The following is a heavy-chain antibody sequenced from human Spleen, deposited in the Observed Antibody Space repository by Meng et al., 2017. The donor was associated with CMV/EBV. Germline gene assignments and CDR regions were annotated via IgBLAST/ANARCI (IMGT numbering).Heavy chain of an antibody. Sequence: GESLKISCAASGFTFSSYSMNWVRQAPGKGLEWVSSISSSSSYIYYADSVKGRFTISRDNAKNSLYLQMNSLRAEDTAVYYCAGGGKWLRNVGVYWGQGTLVTVSS. J-gene: IGHJ4*02. V-gene: IGHV3-21*01. CDR3: AGGGKWLRNVGVY. CDR2: ISSSSSYI. CDR1: GFTFSSYS. D-gene: IGHD5-12*01.